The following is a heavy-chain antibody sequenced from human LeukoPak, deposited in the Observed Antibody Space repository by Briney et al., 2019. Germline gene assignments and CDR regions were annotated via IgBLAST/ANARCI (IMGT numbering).Heavy chain of an antibody. D-gene: IGHD6-19*01. CDR1: GFTFSSYS. V-gene: IGHV3-21*04. CDR2: ISSSSSYI. J-gene: IGHJ4*02. CDR3: AKFSSSGWSRSTNK. Sequence: PGGSLRLSCAASGFTFSSYSMNWVRQAPGKGLEWVSSISSSSSYIYYADSVKGRFTISRDNAKNSLYLQMNSLRPEDTAVYYCAKFSSSGWSRSTNKWGQGTLVTVSS.